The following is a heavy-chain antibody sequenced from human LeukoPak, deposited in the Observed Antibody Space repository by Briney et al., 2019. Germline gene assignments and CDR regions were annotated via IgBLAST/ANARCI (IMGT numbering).Heavy chain of an antibody. Sequence: GGSLRLSCKGSGYSFTSYWIGWVRQMPGKGLEWMGIIYPGDSDTRYSPSFQGQVTISAAKSISTAYLQWSSLKASDTAMYYCARLLEPKGNWFAPWGQGTLVPVSS. CDR2: IYPGDSDT. V-gene: IGHV5-51*01. CDR1: GYSFTSYW. J-gene: IGHJ5*02. CDR3: ARLLEPKGNWFAP. D-gene: IGHD1-1*01.